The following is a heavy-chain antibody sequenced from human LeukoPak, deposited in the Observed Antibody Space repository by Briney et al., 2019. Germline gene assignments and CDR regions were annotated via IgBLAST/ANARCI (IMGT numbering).Heavy chain of an antibody. J-gene: IGHJ5*02. Sequence: SETLSLTCTVSGGSISSGSYYWSWIRQPAGKGLEWIGRTYTSGSTNYNPSLKSRLTISVDTSKNQFSLNLSSVTAADTAVYYCARDSDRFDPWGQGTLVTVSS. CDR3: ARDSDRFDP. CDR2: TYTSGST. V-gene: IGHV4-61*02. CDR1: GGSISSGSYY.